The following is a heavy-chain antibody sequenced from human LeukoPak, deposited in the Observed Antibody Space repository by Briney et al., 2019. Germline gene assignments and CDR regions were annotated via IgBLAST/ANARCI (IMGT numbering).Heavy chain of an antibody. V-gene: IGHV3-74*01. CDR1: GFTFSSYA. CDR3: ARSFLDQRSSWADS. Sequence: PGGSLRLSCAASGFTFSSYAMSWVRQAPGKGLVWVSRIDSDGSSTSHADSVQGRFTTSRDNAKNTLYLQMSSLRVEDTAVYYCARSFLDQRSSWADSWGQGTLVTISS. CDR2: IDSDGSST. D-gene: IGHD6-13*01. J-gene: IGHJ4*02.